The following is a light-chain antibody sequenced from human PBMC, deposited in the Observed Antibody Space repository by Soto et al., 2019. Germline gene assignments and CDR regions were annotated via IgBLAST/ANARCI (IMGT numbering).Light chain of an antibody. CDR2: DAS. Sequence: DIVLTQSPATLSLSPGERATLSCRASQSVSRDFAWYQQNPGQAPRLLIYDASNRATGIPARFSGSGSGTDFTLTINSLQPEEFAVYYCQQRHIFDPGTKVDFK. J-gene: IGKJ3*01. CDR3: QQRHI. V-gene: IGKV3-11*01. CDR1: QSVSRD.